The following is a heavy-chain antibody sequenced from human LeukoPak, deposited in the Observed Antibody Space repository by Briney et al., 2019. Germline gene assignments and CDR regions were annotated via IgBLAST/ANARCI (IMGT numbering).Heavy chain of an antibody. V-gene: IGHV1-2*02. CDR3: AREGRYYDFWSGYWNFDY. J-gene: IGHJ4*02. CDR2: INPNSGGT. D-gene: IGHD3-3*01. Sequence: ASVKVSCKASGYTFTGYYMHWVRQAPGQGLEWMGWINPNSGGTNYAQKFQGRVTITRDTSISTAYMELSRLRSDDTAVYYCAREGRYYDFWSGYWNFDYWGQGTLVTVSS. CDR1: GYTFTGYY.